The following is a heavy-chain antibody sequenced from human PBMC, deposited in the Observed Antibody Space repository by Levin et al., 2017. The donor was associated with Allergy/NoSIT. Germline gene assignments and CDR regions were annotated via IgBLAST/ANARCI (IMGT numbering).Heavy chain of an antibody. D-gene: IGHD6-13*01. Sequence: SQTLSLTCTVSGGSVSSGSYYWSWIRQPPGKGLEWIGYIYYSGSTNYNPSLKSRVTISVDTSKNQFSLKLSSVTAADTAVYYCARVPNSSSWNYYYYGMDVWGQGTTVTVSS. CDR1: GGSVSSGSYY. CDR2: IYYSGST. V-gene: IGHV4-61*01. J-gene: IGHJ6*02. CDR3: ARVPNSSSWNYYYYGMDV.